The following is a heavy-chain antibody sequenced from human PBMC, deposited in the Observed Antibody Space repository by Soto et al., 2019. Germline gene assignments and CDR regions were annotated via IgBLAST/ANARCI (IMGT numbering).Heavy chain of an antibody. CDR2: ISRSSSYI. D-gene: IGHD3-10*01. V-gene: IGHV3-21*01. Sequence: GGSLRLSCAASGFTFSSYSMNWVRQAPGKGLEWVSSISRSSSYIYYADSVKGRFTISRDNAKNSLYLQMNSLRAEDTAVYYCARDSFHNVLIWFGDPMVYWGQGTTVTVSS. J-gene: IGHJ4*02. CDR1: GFTFSSYS. CDR3: ARDSFHNVLIWFGDPMVY.